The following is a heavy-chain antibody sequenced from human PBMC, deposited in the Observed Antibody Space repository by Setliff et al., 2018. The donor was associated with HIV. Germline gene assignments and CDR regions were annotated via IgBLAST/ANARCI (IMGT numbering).Heavy chain of an antibody. J-gene: IGHJ6*02. D-gene: IGHD3-10*01. CDR2: ISGSGGST. V-gene: IGHV3-23*01. Sequence: PGGSLRLSCAASGFTFSSSVMSWVRQAPGKGLEWVSFISGSGGSTEYADSVKGRFTVSRDNSKNSLYLQMNSLRVEDTAVYYCARDYLYYNLYNGSPVYGMDVWGQGTTVTVSS. CDR1: GFTFSSSV. CDR3: ARDYLYYNLYNGSPVYGMDV.